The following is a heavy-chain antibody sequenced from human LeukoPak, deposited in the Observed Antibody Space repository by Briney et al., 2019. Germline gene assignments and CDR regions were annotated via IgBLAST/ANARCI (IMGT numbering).Heavy chain of an antibody. CDR3: ARGATITALFSNYYYYGMDV. CDR2: IYYSGST. J-gene: IGHJ6*02. D-gene: IGHD5-12*01. Sequence: RTSETLSLTCTVSGGSISSYYWSWIRQPPGKGLEWIGYIYYSGSTNYNPSLKSRVTISVDTSKNQFSLKLSSVTAADTAVYYCARGATITALFSNYYYYGMDVWGQGTTVTVSS. CDR1: GGSISSYY. V-gene: IGHV4-59*01.